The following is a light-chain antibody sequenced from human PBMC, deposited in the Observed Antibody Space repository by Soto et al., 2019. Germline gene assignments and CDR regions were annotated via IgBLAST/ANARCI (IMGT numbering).Light chain of an antibody. J-gene: IGLJ1*01. CDR2: SNN. CDR1: SSNIGGNT. Sequence: QAVLTQPPSASGTPGQTVTISCSGSSSNIGGNTVPWYQQLPGTAPKLLIYSNNKRPSGVPDRFSASKSGTSASLAISGLQSEDEADYYCASWDGSLNGFVFGTGTKLTVL. CDR3: ASWDGSLNGFV. V-gene: IGLV1-44*01.